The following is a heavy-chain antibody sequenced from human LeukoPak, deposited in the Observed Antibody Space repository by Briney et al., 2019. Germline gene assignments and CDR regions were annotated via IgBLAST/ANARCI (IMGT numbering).Heavy chain of an antibody. CDR2: IYYSGST. Sequence: SETLSPTCTVSGGSISSSSYYWGWIRQPPGKGLEWIGNIYYSGSTYYNPSLKGRVTMSVDTSKNQFSLKLSSVTAADTAVYYCARYYYGSGSYYYFDSWGQGTLVTVSS. V-gene: IGHV4-39*01. D-gene: IGHD3-10*01. CDR1: GGSISSSSYY. J-gene: IGHJ4*02. CDR3: ARYYYGSGSYYYFDS.